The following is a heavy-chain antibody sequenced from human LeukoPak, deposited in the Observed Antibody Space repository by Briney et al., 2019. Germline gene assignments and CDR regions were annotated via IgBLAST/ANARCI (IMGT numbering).Heavy chain of an antibody. CDR1: GFTFSSYW. D-gene: IGHD3-9*01. J-gene: IGHJ4*02. CDR2: IKQDGSEK. Sequence: GGSLRLSCAASGFTFSSYWMSWVRQAPGKGLEWVANIKQDGSEKYYVDSVKGRFTISRDNAKNSLYLQMNSLRAEDTAVYYCAREAGWLLSRPFDYWGQGTLVTVSS. CDR3: AREAGWLLSRPFDY. V-gene: IGHV3-7*01.